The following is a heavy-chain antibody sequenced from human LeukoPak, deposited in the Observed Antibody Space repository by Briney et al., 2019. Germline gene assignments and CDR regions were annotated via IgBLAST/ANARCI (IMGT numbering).Heavy chain of an antibody. V-gene: IGHV4-59*01. CDR3: ARVDPDSSSTLEVFDY. D-gene: IGHD6-6*01. CDR1: GGSISSYY. CDR2: VYYSGST. Sequence: SETLSLTCTVSGGSISSYYWSWIRQPPGKGLEWIGYVYYSGSTNYNPSLKSRVTISVDTSKNQFSLKLSSVTAADTAVYYCARVDPDSSSTLEVFDYWGQGTLVTVSS. J-gene: IGHJ4*02.